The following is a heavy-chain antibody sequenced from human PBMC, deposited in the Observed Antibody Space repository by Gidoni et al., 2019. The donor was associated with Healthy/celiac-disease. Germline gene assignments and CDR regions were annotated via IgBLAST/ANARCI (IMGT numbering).Heavy chain of an antibody. CDR3: AKDWGDYGEGYFDY. CDR2: ISYDGSNK. V-gene: IGHV3-30*18. J-gene: IGHJ4*02. D-gene: IGHD4-17*01. CDR1: GFTFSSYG. Sequence: QVQLVESGGGVVQPGRSLRLSCAASGFTFSSYGMHWVRQAPGKGLEWVAVISYDGSNKYYADSVKGRFTISRDNSKNTLYLQMNSLRAEDTAVYYCAKDWGDYGEGYFDYWGQGTLVTVSS.